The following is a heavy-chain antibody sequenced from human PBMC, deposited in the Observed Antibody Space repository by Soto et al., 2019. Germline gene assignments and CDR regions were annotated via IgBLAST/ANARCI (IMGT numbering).Heavy chain of an antibody. J-gene: IGHJ6*02. V-gene: IGHV4-4*02. Sequence: SETLSLTGAVSGGSISSSNWWSWVRQPPGKGLEWIGEIYHSGSTNYNPSLKSRVTISVDKSKNQFSLKLSSVTAADTAVYYCARSMITFGGVIVKYYYYGMDVWGQGTTVTVSS. D-gene: IGHD3-16*02. CDR3: ARSMITFGGVIVKYYYYGMDV. CDR1: GGSISSSNW. CDR2: IYHSGST.